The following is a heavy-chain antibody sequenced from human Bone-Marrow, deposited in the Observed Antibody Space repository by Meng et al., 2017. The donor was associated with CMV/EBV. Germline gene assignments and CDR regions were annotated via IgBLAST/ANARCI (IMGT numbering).Heavy chain of an antibody. CDR3: ARGFQDY. D-gene: IGHD2/OR15-2a*01. V-gene: IGHV4-34*01. CDR1: GGSVSGYY. Sequence: TLSLTCAVYGGSVSGYYWSWIRQPPGKGLEWIGEINHSGSTNYNPSLKSRVTISVDTSKNQFSLKLSSVTAADTAVYYCARGFQDYWGQGTLVTVSS. CDR2: INHSGST. J-gene: IGHJ4*02.